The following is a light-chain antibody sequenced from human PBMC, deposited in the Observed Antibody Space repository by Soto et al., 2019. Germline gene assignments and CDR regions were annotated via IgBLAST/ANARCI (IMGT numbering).Light chain of an antibody. CDR3: SSYTRGNTYV. CDR2: DNN. Sequence: QSVLTQPPSVSAAPGQKVTISCSGSSSNIGNNYVSWYQQLPGTAPKLLIYDNNKRPSGIPDRFSGSKSGNTASLTISGLQAEDEADYYCSSYTRGNTYVFGTGTKVTVL. CDR1: SSNIGNNY. V-gene: IGLV1-51*01. J-gene: IGLJ1*01.